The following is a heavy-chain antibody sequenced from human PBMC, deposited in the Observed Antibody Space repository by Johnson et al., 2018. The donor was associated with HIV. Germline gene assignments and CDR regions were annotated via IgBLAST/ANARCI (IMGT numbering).Heavy chain of an antibody. D-gene: IGHD3-10*01. CDR1: GFTFSSYD. CDR3: AKDRDYYGSGLI. Sequence: VQLVESGGGLVQPGGSLRLSCAASGFTFSSYDMHWVRQATGKGLEWVSAIGTAGDTYYPGTVKGRFTISSDSSKNTLYLQMNSLRDEDTAVYDCAKDRDYYGSGLIWGQGTMVTVSS. CDR2: IGTAGDT. J-gene: IGHJ3*02. V-gene: IGHV3-13*01.